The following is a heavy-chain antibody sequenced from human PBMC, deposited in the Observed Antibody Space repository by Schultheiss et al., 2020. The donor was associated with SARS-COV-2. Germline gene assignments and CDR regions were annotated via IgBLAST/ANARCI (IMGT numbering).Heavy chain of an antibody. CDR3: ARDAVAGEEYFQH. J-gene: IGHJ1*01. D-gene: IGHD6-19*01. CDR1: GGTFSSYA. Sequence: ASVKVSCKASGGTFSSYAISWVRQAPGQGLEWLGWISTYNGNTIDAQKLQGRVTMTTDTSTSTAYMELSSLRSEDTAVYYCARDAVAGEEYFQHWGQGTLVTVSS. CDR2: ISTYNGNT. V-gene: IGHV1-18*01.